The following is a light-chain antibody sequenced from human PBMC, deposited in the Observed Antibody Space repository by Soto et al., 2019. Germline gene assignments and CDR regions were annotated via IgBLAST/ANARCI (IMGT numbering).Light chain of an antibody. Sequence: DTPMTQSPSSLSASVGDRVTITCRASQSVSNYLHWYQQKPGKAPNLLIYDASSLQSGVPSRFSGSGSGTDFTLIIRSLQHQDFATYDCQQSYYNPTFGQGTKVEIK. CDR3: QQSYYNPT. CDR1: QSVSNY. CDR2: DAS. V-gene: IGKV1-39*01. J-gene: IGKJ1*01.